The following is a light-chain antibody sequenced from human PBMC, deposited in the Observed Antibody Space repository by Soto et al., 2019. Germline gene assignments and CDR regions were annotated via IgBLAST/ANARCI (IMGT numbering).Light chain of an antibody. CDR3: QQYDNLLT. V-gene: IGKV3D-15*01. J-gene: IGKJ3*01. CDR2: DAS. CDR1: QSMGSN. Sequence: EIVMTQSPASLSVSPGERATLSCRASQSMGSNLAWYQQKPGQAPRLLIYDASNRATGIPARFSGSGSGTDFTLTISSLEPEDVATYYCQQYDNLLTFGPGTKVDI.